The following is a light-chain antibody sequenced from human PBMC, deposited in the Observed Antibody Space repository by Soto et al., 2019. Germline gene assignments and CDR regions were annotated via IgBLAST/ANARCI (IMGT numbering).Light chain of an antibody. CDR2: DAS. CDR3: QQRSNWPSIT. Sequence: EIVLTQPPATLSLSPGERATLSCRASQSVSSYLAWYQQKPGQAPRLLIYDASNRATGIPARFSGSGSGTDFTLTISSLEPEDFAVYYCQQRSNWPSITFGQGTRLENK. V-gene: IGKV3-11*01. J-gene: IGKJ5*01. CDR1: QSVSSY.